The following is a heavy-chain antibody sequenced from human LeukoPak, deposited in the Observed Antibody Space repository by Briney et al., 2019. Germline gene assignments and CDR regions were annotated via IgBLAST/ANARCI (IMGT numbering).Heavy chain of an antibody. Sequence: GGSLRLSCAASGFTFNSFGMHWVRQAPGKGLEWVAFIWYDGSIKYYADSVKGRFTMSRDNSKNTLYLQMNSLRAEDTAIYYCARDPPYDILTGYYPYYFDNWSQGTLVTVSS. D-gene: IGHD3-9*01. CDR1: GFTFNSFG. J-gene: IGHJ4*02. CDR3: ARDPPYDILTGYYPYYFDN. CDR2: IWYDGSIK. V-gene: IGHV3-33*01.